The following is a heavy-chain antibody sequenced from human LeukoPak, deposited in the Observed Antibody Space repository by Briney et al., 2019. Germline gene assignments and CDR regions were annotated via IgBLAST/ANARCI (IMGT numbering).Heavy chain of an antibody. Sequence: GGSLRLSCAASGFSVSSNYTSWVRQAPGKGLEWVSVINSGGSTYYADPVKGRFTISRDNSKNTVYLQMIGLRVEDTAVYYCARYVSWDYFDYWGQGTLVTVSS. CDR1: GFSVSSNY. D-gene: IGHD1-26*01. J-gene: IGHJ4*02. CDR2: INSGGST. V-gene: IGHV3-53*01. CDR3: ARYVSWDYFDY.